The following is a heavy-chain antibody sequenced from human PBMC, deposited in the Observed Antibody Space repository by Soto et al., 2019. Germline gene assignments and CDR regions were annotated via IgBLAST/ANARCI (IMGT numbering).Heavy chain of an antibody. Sequence: EEQLVESGGGLVQPGGSLRLSCAASGLTFSSYWIHWVRQAPGKGLVWVSRIKRDGSSTSYADSVEGRFTISRDNAKNTVYLQMNSLRGEDTAVYYCARDNGPVTYYTPSWGQGTLVTVSS. J-gene: IGHJ5*02. CDR1: GLTFSSYW. CDR2: IKRDGSST. V-gene: IGHV3-74*01. CDR3: ARDNGPVTYYTPS. D-gene: IGHD3-10*01.